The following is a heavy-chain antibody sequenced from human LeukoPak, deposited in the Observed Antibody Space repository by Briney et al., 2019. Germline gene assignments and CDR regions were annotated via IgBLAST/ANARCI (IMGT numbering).Heavy chain of an antibody. CDR1: GFIFNNFG. CDR3: AKGSSGYFADL. CDR2: ISNDGGGT. Sequence: GGSLRLSCTASGFIFNNFGLMWVRQAPGKGLEGVSAISNDGGGTTYADFVKGRFTISRDNSKNTLFLQMNSLRAEDTALYYCAKGSSGYFADLWGQGTLVTVSS. J-gene: IGHJ5*02. V-gene: IGHV3-23*01. D-gene: IGHD3-22*01.